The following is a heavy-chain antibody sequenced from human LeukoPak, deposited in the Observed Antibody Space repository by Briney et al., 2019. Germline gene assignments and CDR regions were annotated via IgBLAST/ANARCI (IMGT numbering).Heavy chain of an antibody. V-gene: IGHV1-69*02. Sequence: SVKVSCKASGGTFSSYTISWVRQAPGRGLEWMGRIIPILGIANYAQKFQGRVTITADKSTSTAYMELSSLRSEDTAVYYCARCIAAAGFAFDIWGQGTMVTVSS. CDR1: GGTFSSYT. CDR2: IIPILGIA. J-gene: IGHJ3*02. CDR3: ARCIAAAGFAFDI. D-gene: IGHD6-13*01.